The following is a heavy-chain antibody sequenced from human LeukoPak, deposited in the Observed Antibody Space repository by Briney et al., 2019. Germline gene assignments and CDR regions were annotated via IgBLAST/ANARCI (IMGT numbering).Heavy chain of an antibody. J-gene: IGHJ4*02. CDR2: IKQDGSEK. V-gene: IGHV3-7*01. Sequence: GGSLRLSCAASEFTFISYWMTWVRQAPGKGLEWVANIKQDGSEKYYVDSVKGRFTVSRDNAKNSLYLQMNSLRVEDTAVYYCAREPRSYWGGNFDFWGQGTLVTASS. CDR3: AREPRSYWGGNFDF. D-gene: IGHD3-10*01. CDR1: EFTFISYW.